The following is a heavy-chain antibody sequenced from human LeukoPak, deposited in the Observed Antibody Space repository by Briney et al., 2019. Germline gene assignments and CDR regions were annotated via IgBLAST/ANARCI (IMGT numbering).Heavy chain of an antibody. V-gene: IGHV3-48*04. CDR2: ISSSGSTI. Sequence: PGGSLRLSCAASGSTFSSYGTHWVRQAPGKGLEWVSYISSSGSTIYYADSVKGRFTISRDNAKNSLYLQMNSLRAEDTAVYYCAELGITMIGGVWGKGTTVTISS. D-gene: IGHD3-10*02. J-gene: IGHJ6*04. CDR1: GSTFSSYG. CDR3: AELGITMIGGV.